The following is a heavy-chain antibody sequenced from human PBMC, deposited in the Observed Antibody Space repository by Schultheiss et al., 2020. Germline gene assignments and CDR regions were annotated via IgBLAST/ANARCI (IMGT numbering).Heavy chain of an antibody. J-gene: IGHJ6*02. D-gene: IGHD2-2*03. V-gene: IGHV4-59*08. Sequence: SETLSLTCTVSGGSISSYYWSWIRQPPGKGLEWIGYIYYSGITNYNPSLKSRVTISVDTSKNQFSLKLSSVTAADTAVYYCARSPRALDIVVVPAADYYGMDVWGQGTTVTVSS. CDR3: ARSPRALDIVVVPAADYYGMDV. CDR2: IYYSGIT. CDR1: GGSISSYY.